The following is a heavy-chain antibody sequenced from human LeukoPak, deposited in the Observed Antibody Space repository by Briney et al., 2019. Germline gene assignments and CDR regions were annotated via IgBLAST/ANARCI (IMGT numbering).Heavy chain of an antibody. CDR2: ISGSGGNT. J-gene: IGHJ4*02. Sequence: GGTLRLSCEASGFSFSIYGMSWVRQAPGKGLEWVSGISGSGGNTYYAKALTGRFTVSRDNSKNTLYLQMNSLRAEDTAVYYCAKDTWSRTYYFDYWGQGTLVTVSS. CDR1: GFSFSIYG. CDR3: AKDTWSRTYYFDY. V-gene: IGHV3-23*01. D-gene: IGHD1-1*01.